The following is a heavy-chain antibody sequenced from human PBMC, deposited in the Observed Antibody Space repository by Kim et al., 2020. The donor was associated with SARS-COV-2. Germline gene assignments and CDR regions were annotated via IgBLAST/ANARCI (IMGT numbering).Heavy chain of an antibody. D-gene: IGHD2-15*01. J-gene: IGHJ6*02. CDR2: IYYSGST. V-gene: IGHV4-59*08. Sequence: SETLSLTCTVSGGSISSYYWSWIRQPPGKGLEWIGYIYYSGSTNYNPSLKSRVTISVDTSKNQFSLKLSSVTAADTAVYYCARWGDKGQSGGNTTPGYYYYYGMDVWGQGTTVTVSS. CDR1: GGSISSYY. CDR3: ARWGDKGQSGGNTTPGYYYYYGMDV.